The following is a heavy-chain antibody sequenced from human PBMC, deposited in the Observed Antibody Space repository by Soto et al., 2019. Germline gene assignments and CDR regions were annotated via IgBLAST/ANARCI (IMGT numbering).Heavy chain of an antibody. CDR3: ARFAKEENPKLESWYAFDF. D-gene: IGHD6-13*01. CDR2: IYYRGGT. CDR1: GGSIRSGGYF. V-gene: IGHV4-31*03. Sequence: VQLQESGPGLVKPSQTLSLTCTVSGGSIRSGGYFWSWVRQQPGKSLEWIGHIYYRGGTSYNPSLESRVAMSVDTSKNEFTLKVNSVTAADTAIYYCARFAKEENPKLESWYAFDFWGRVTLVTVSS. J-gene: IGHJ4*02.